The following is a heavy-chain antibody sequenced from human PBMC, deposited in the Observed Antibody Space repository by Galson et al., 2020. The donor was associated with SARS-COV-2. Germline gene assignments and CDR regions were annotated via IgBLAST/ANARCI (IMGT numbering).Heavy chain of an antibody. Sequence: SETLSLTCTVSGGSVRSGSYYWSWIRQPPGKGLEWIGYIYYSGSTNYNPSLKSRVTISVDTSRNQFSLILSSVTAADTAVYYCARDRIAITGTTYGLDVWGQGTTVTVSS. D-gene: IGHD1-20*01. CDR1: GGSVRSGSYY. CDR2: IYYSGST. CDR3: ARDRIAITGTTYGLDV. V-gene: IGHV4-61*01. J-gene: IGHJ6*02.